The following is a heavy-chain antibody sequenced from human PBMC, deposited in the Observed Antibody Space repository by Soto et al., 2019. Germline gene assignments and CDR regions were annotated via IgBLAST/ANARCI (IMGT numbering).Heavy chain of an antibody. V-gene: IGHV1-18*01. CDR2: ISADNGNT. Sequence: ASVKVSCKASGYTFTRYGIAWVRQAPGQGLEWMGWISADNGNTDYAQKVQGRVTMTTDTFTSTAYMELRSLRSDDTAVYYCARDGYFDYWGQGTLVTVSS. CDR1: GYTFTRYG. J-gene: IGHJ4*02. CDR3: ARDGYFDY.